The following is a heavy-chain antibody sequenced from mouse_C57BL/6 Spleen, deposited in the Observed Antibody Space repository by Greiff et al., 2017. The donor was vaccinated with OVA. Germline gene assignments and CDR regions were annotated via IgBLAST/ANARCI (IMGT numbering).Heavy chain of an antibody. J-gene: IGHJ2*01. CDR1: GFTFSSYG. V-gene: IGHV5-6*02. Sequence: DVKLVESGGDLVKPGGSLKLSCAASGFTFSSYGMSWVRQTPDKRLEWVATISSGGSYTYYPDSVKGRFTISRDKAKNTLYLQMSSLKSEDTAMYYCARDGYDAGDYFDYWGQGTTRTVSS. CDR3: ARDGYDAGDYFDY. CDR2: ISSGGSYT. D-gene: IGHD2-2*01.